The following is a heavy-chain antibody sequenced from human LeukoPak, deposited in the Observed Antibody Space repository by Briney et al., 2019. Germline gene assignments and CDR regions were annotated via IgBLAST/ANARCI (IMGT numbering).Heavy chain of an antibody. V-gene: IGHV4-34*01. J-gene: IGHJ6*03. Sequence: SETLSLTCAVYGGSFRGYFWGWVRQTLGKGLEWLGEITHNGGTNYMPSLSGRVSVFQDVSKNQFSLKLSSVTAADTGVYYCARGNSGSHWGDHYFYMDVWGKGTTVIVSS. CDR2: ITHNGGT. CDR3: ARGNSGSHWGDHYFYMDV. D-gene: IGHD1-26*01. CDR1: GGSFRGYF.